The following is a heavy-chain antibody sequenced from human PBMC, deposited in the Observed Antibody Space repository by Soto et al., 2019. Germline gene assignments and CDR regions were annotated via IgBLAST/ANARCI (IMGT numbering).Heavy chain of an antibody. CDR3: ARDSRIAVAGTLDY. D-gene: IGHD6-19*01. CDR2: INPNSGGT. Sequence: ASVKVSCKASGYTFTGYYMHWVRQAPGQGLEWMGWINPNSGGTNYAQKFQGRVTVTRDTSISTAYMELSRLRSDDTAVYYCARDSRIAVAGTLDYWGQGTLVTVSS. J-gene: IGHJ4*02. V-gene: IGHV1-2*02. CDR1: GYTFTGYY.